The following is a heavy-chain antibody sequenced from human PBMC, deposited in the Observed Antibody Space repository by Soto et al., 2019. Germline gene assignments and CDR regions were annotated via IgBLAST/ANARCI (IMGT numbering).Heavy chain of an antibody. CDR2: VYSSGTT. CDR1: GGSINSYW. V-gene: IGHV4-4*07. Sequence: SETLSLTXSVSGGSINSYWWSWIRQPAGKGLEWIGRVYSSGTTDYNPSLNSRATMSVETSKNQFSLKLSSVTAADTAVYYCARDIGSYAYGEGYWGQGIQVAVSS. J-gene: IGHJ4*02. CDR3: ARDIGSYAYGEGY. D-gene: IGHD3-10*01.